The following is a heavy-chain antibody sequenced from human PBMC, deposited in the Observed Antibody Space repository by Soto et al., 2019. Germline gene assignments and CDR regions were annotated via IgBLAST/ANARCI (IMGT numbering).Heavy chain of an antibody. CDR1: GYTFNDYE. Sequence: QEQLVQSAAEVKKPGASVKVSCMTSGYTFNDYEINWVRQATGKGLEWIGWMNPNSGEKGYAQRFEGRVTMTTSSSLSTAYLELSSLTADETAVYYCARIAMPARPRWYNWSDPWGQGTLVTVSS. D-gene: IGHD2-2*01. CDR3: ARIAMPARPRWYNWSDP. V-gene: IGHV1-8*02. J-gene: IGHJ5*02. CDR2: MNPNSGEK.